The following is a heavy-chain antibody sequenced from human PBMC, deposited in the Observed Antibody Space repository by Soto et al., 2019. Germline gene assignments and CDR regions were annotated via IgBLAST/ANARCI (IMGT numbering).Heavy chain of an antibody. V-gene: IGHV3-48*01. J-gene: IGHJ6*03. CDR2: ISSSSSTI. Sequence: PGGSLRLSCAASGFTFSSYSMNWVRQAPGKGLEWVSYISSSSSTIYYADSVKGRFTISRDNAKNSLYLQMNSLRAEDTAVYYCARGKPYSAARPEGYYYMDVWGKGTTVTVSS. D-gene: IGHD6-6*01. CDR1: GFTFSSYS. CDR3: ARGKPYSAARPEGYYYMDV.